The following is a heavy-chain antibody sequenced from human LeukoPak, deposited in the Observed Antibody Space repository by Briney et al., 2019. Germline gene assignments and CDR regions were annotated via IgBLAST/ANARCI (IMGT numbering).Heavy chain of an antibody. Sequence: GESLKISCKGSGYSFTSYWIGWVRQMPGKGLEWMGIIYPGDSDTRYSPSFQGQVTISADKSISTAYLQWSSLKASDTAMYYCARTSYYYDSSGSTDDAFDIWGQGTMVTVSS. CDR1: GYSFTSYW. CDR2: IYPGDSDT. D-gene: IGHD3-22*01. V-gene: IGHV5-51*01. J-gene: IGHJ3*02. CDR3: ARTSYYYDSSGSTDDAFDI.